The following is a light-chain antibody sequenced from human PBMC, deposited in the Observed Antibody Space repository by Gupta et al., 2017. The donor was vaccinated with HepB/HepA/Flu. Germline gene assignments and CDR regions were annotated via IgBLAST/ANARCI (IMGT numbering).Light chain of an antibody. V-gene: IGKV1-12*01. CDR1: QGISSW. CDR3: QQENSLPIT. Sequence: DIQMTQSPSSVSASVGDRVTITCRASQGISSWLAWYQQKPGRAPKLLIYAASRVQSGVPSRLSGSSSGTXFTLTIXSRQPPDFATYYCQQENSLPITFGXGTKVEIK. J-gene: IGKJ4*01. CDR2: AAS.